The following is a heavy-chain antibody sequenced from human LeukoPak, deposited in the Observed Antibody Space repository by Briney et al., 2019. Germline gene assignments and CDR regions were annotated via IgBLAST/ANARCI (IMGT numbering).Heavy chain of an antibody. CDR3: ERFRTIS. Sequence: GGSLRRYCAASGFTFSSYSMNWVRQAPGNGLEWGSSISSSSGYIYYADSVKGRFTISRDNAKNSLNLQMNSLRAEDTAVYYCERFRTISWGQGTMVTVSS. V-gene: IGHV3-21*01. D-gene: IGHD3-9*01. CDR2: ISSSSGYI. J-gene: IGHJ3*01. CDR1: GFTFSSYS.